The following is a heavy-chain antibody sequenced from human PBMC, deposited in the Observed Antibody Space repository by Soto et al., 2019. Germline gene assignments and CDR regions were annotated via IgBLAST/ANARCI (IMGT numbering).Heavy chain of an antibody. Sequence: EVQLLESGGGLVQPGGSLRLSCAASGFTFSSYAMSWVRQAPGKGLEWVSAISGSGGSTYYADSVKGRFTISRDNSKNTLYLQMNSLRAVDTAVYYCAKKSGYSYGFSPTYYFDYWGQGTLVTVSS. CDR3: AKKSGYSYGFSPTYYFDY. D-gene: IGHD5-18*01. CDR1: GFTFSSYA. V-gene: IGHV3-23*01. J-gene: IGHJ4*02. CDR2: ISGSGGST.